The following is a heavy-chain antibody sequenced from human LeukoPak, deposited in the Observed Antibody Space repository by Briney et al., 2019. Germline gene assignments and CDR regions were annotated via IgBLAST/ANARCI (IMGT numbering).Heavy chain of an antibody. CDR1: GFSFSNYW. CDR3: ARGHYSPWDHCFDY. D-gene: IGHD5-18*01. J-gene: IGHJ4*02. CDR2: IKQDGSEE. V-gene: IGHV3-7*01. Sequence: QPGGSLRLSCAASGFSFSNYWMNWVRQAPGKGLEWVANIKQDGSEEYYVDSLKGRFTISRDNARNSVYLQMNNLRADDTAVYYCARGHYSPWDHCFDYWGQGSLVTVSS.